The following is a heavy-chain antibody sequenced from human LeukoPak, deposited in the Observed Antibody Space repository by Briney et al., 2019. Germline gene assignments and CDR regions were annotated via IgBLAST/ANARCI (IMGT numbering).Heavy chain of an antibody. V-gene: IGHV1-69*04. Sequence: SVKVSCKASGGTFSSYAISWVRQAPGQGLEWMGRIIPILGIANYAQKFQGRVTITADKSASTAYMELSSLRSEDTAVYYCARPVATYYYDSSGYAFDYWGQGTLVTVSS. CDR1: GGTFSSYA. D-gene: IGHD3-22*01. J-gene: IGHJ4*02. CDR3: ARPVATYYYDSSGYAFDY. CDR2: IIPILGIA.